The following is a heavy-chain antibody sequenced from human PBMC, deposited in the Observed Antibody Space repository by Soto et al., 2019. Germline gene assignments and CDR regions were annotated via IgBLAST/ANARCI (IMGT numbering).Heavy chain of an antibody. CDR1: GFTFTDHY. CDR3: TRVMEQWLGGAIDF. Sequence: EVPLVESGGGLVQPGGSLRLSCAASGFTFTDHYMDWVRQAPGKGLEWVGRTRNKANSYTTEYAASVTGRFTISRDDSKNSLYLQMNSLKTEDTAVYYCTRVMEQWLGGAIDFWGQGTLVTVSS. D-gene: IGHD6-19*01. CDR2: TRNKANSYTT. V-gene: IGHV3-72*01. J-gene: IGHJ4*02.